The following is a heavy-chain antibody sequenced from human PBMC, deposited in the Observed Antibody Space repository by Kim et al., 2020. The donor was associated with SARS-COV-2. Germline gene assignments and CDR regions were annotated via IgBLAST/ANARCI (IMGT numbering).Heavy chain of an antibody. CDR3: LIAGDGSSGSYFDY. D-gene: IGHD3-22*01. CDR2: TRNRANRYST. Sequence: GGSLRLSCAASGFTFSDHYMDWVRHAPGKGLEWVGRTRNRANRYSTEYAASVKGRFTISRDDAKNSLYLQMKSLETEDTAVYYCLIAGDGSSGSYFDYWGQGTMVTVSS. V-gene: IGHV3-72*01. J-gene: IGHJ4*02. CDR1: GFTFSDHY.